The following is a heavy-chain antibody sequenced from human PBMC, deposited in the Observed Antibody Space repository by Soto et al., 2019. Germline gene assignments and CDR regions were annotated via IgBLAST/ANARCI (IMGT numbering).Heavy chain of an antibody. CDR1: GGTFSSYT. D-gene: IGHD2-15*01. V-gene: IGHV1-69*08. CDR2: IIPILGIA. CDR3: VREVVSGNLDY. J-gene: IGHJ4*02. Sequence: QVQLVQSGAEVKKPGSSVKVSCKASGGTFSSYTISWVRQAPGQGLEWMGRIIPILGIANYAQKFQGRVTITADKSTSTAYMELSSLRSEDTAVYYCVREVVSGNLDYWGQGTLVTVSS.